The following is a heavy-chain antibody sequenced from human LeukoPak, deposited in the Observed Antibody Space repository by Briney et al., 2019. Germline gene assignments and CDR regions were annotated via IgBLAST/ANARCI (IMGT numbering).Heavy chain of an antibody. J-gene: IGHJ6*02. Sequence: GGSLRLSCTASGFTSGDYAMSWVRQAPGKGLEWVGFIRSKAYGGTTEYAASVKGRFAISRDDSKSIAYLQMNSLKTEDTAVYYCTRDRDTAMVARYYYGMDVWGQGTTVTVSS. V-gene: IGHV3-49*04. D-gene: IGHD5-18*01. CDR3: TRDRDTAMVARYYYGMDV. CDR2: IRSKAYGGTT. CDR1: GFTSGDYA.